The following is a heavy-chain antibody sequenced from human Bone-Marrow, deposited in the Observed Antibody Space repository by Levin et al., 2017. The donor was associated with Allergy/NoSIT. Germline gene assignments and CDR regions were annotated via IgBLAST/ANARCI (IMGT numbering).Heavy chain of an antibody. J-gene: IGHJ4*02. CDR1: GFTFSSYT. D-gene: IGHD3-22*01. CDR2: ISFPDNTR. V-gene: IGHV3-30-3*01. CDR3: ARDGMQYSRGENYFDL. Sequence: HPGGSLRLSCAASGFTFSSYTFHWVRQAPGKGLSWVAVISFPDNTRDYTDSVKGRFTISRDNSQNMLYLQMASLRPEDSAVYYCARDGMQYSRGENYFDLWGQGTLVTVSS.